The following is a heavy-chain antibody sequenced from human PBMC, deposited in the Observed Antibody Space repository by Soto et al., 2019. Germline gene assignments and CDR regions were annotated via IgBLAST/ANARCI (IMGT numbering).Heavy chain of an antibody. CDR3: AKGPEFMIVVASYGMDV. CDR2: ISYDGSNK. D-gene: IGHD3-22*01. J-gene: IGHJ6*02. V-gene: IGHV3-30*18. Sequence: GGSLRLSCAASGFTFSSYGMHWVRQAPGKGLEWVAVISYDGSNKYYADSVKGRFTISRDNSKNTLYLQMNSLRAEDTAVYYCAKGPEFMIVVASYGMDVWGQGTTVTVSS. CDR1: GFTFSSYG.